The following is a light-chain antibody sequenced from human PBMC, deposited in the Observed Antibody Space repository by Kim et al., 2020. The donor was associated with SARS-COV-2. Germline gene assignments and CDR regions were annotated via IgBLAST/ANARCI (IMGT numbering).Light chain of an antibody. Sequence: DIQMTQSPSSLSASVGDRVTITCRASQNIVNYLHWYQQTPGKAPKLLIYAASSLESGVPSRFSGSGSGTDFTLTISSLQPEDFAIYLCQQSYSPGFTFGGGTKVDIK. CDR3: QQSYSPGFT. CDR2: AAS. CDR1: QNIVNY. J-gene: IGKJ4*01. V-gene: IGKV1-39*01.